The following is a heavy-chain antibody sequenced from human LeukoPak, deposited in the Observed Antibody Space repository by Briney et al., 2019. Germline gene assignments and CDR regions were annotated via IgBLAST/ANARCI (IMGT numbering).Heavy chain of an antibody. V-gene: IGHV3-73*01. D-gene: IGHD7-27*01. J-gene: IGHJ3*02. CDR2: VRSKTTNYAT. CDR3: TTYSTDWGYALDI. CDR1: GFTFSGSA. Sequence: GGSLRLSCAASGFTFSGSAMHWVRQASGKGLEWVGRVRSKTTNYATSYAASVGGRLTISRDDSKSTAYLQMNSLKTEDPAVYYCTTYSTDWGYALDIWGQGTMVTVSS.